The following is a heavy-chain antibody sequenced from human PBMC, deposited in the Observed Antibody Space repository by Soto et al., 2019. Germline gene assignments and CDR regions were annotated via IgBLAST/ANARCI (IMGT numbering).Heavy chain of an antibody. CDR2: TYYRSKWYN. V-gene: IGHV6-1*01. CDR1: GDSVSSNSAA. CDR3: AREAGYCSSTSCYPYNWFDP. J-gene: IGHJ5*02. Sequence: SQTLSLTCAISGDSVSSNSAAWNWIRQSPSRGLEWLGRTYYRSKWYNDYAVSVKSRITINPDTSKNQFSLQLNSVTPEDTAVYYCAREAGYCSSTSCYPYNWFDPWGQGTLVTVS. D-gene: IGHD2-2*01.